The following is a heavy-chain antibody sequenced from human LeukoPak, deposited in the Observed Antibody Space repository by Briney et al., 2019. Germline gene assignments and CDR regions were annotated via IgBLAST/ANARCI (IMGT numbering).Heavy chain of an antibody. CDR2: ISSSSSYI. D-gene: IGHD6-19*01. CDR3: ARDLQQWLVAYDAFGI. CDR1: GFTFSSYS. V-gene: IGHV3-21*01. J-gene: IGHJ3*02. Sequence: PGGSLRLSCAASGFTFSSYSMNWVRQAPGKGLEWVSSISSSSSYIYYADSVKGRFTISRDNAKNSLYLQMNSLRAEDTAVYYCARDLQQWLVAYDAFGIWGQGTMVTVSS.